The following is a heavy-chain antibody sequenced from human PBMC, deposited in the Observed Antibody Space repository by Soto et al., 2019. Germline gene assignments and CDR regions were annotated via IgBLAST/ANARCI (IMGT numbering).Heavy chain of an antibody. CDR3: AREVRDIVLVPAATRRWFDP. V-gene: IGHV4-28*03. Sequence: SETLSLTCAVSGYSISSSNWWGWIRQPPGKGLEWIGYIYYSGTTNYNPSLKSRVTISVDTSKNQFSLQLSSVTAADTAVYYCAREVRDIVLVPAATRRWFDPLGQGTLVTGSS. CDR2: IYYSGTT. D-gene: IGHD2-2*01. J-gene: IGHJ5*02. CDR1: GYSISSSNW.